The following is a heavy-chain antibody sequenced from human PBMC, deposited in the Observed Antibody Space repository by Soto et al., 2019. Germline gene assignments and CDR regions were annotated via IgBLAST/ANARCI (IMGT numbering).Heavy chain of an antibody. Sequence: QVQLQESGPGLVKPSETLSLTCTVSGGSVSSGSYYWSWIRQPPGKGLEWIGYIYYSGSTNYNPSLKSRVTITVDTSKHQFSLKLSSVTAAAPAVYYCARGPLWFGDEGVWFDPWGQGTLVTVSS. D-gene: IGHD3-10*01. J-gene: IGHJ5*02. CDR1: GGSVSSGSYY. V-gene: IGHV4-61*01. CDR3: ARGPLWFGDEGVWFDP. CDR2: IYYSGST.